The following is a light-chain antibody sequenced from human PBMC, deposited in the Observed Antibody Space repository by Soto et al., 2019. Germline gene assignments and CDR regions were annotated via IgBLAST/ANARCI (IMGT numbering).Light chain of an antibody. CDR2: VVT. Sequence: QSALTQPPSASGSPGQSVTISCTGTSSDVGGYNSVSWYQQHPGKVPKLMIYVVTKRPSGVPDRFSGSMSGNTASLTVSGLQAEDEADYYCSSYAGSNYVFGTGTKLTVL. CDR3: SSYAGSNYV. J-gene: IGLJ1*01. CDR1: SSDVGGYNS. V-gene: IGLV2-8*01.